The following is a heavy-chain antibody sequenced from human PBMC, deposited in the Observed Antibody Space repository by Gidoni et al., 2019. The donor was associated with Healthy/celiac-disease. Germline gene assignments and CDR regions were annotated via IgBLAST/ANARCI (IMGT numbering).Heavy chain of an antibody. Sequence: EVQLVESGGGLVQPGGSLRLSCAASGFTFRSYWLRWVRQAPGKGLGWVANIKQDGSEKYYVDSVKGRFTISRDNAKNSLYLQMNSLRAEDTAVYYCAREIYDFWSGYSHPYFDYWGQGTLVTVSS. CDR3: AREIYDFWSGYSHPYFDY. CDR2: IKQDGSEK. V-gene: IGHV3-7*05. CDR1: GFTFRSYW. J-gene: IGHJ4*02. D-gene: IGHD3-3*01.